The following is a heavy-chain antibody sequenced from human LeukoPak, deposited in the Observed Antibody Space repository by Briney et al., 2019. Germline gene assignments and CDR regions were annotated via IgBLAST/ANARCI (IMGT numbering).Heavy chain of an antibody. Sequence: PSGTLSLTCTVSGASISSSNWSWIRQPPGKRLEWIGYIYYNGNTNSNPSLKSRVTISADTSKNQFSLKLSSVTAADTAIYYCVRGNYDNRGYSNAFDIWGQGTMVTVSS. CDR3: VRGNYDNRGYSNAFDI. CDR2: IYYNGNT. CDR1: GASISSSN. V-gene: IGHV4-59*01. D-gene: IGHD3-22*01. J-gene: IGHJ3*02.